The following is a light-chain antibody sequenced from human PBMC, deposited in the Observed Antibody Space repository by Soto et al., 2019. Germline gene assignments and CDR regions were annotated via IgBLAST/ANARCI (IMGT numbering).Light chain of an antibody. CDR2: VTSDGSH. J-gene: IGLJ3*02. Sequence: QPVLTQSPSASASPGASVKLTCTLSSGHSDYAIAWHQQQPEKGPRYLMKVTSDGSHTKGDGIPDRSSGSSSGADRYLTISSLRSDDEADYYCQAWGTGGVFGGGTQLTVL. CDR1: SGHSDYA. CDR3: QAWGTGGV. V-gene: IGLV4-69*01.